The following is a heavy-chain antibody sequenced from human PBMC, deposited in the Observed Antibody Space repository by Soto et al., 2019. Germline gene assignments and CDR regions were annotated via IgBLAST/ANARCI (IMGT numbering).Heavy chain of an antibody. D-gene: IGHD3-9*01. Sequence: EASVKVSCKSSGYAFTSYVISWVRQAPGQGLEWMGWISAYNGNTNYAQKLQGRVTMTTDTSTSTAYMELRSLRSDDTAVYYCAREVGYFDSAYYYYYYMDVWGKGTTVTVSS. J-gene: IGHJ6*03. V-gene: IGHV1-18*01. CDR2: ISAYNGNT. CDR1: GYAFTSYV. CDR3: AREVGYFDSAYYYYYYMDV.